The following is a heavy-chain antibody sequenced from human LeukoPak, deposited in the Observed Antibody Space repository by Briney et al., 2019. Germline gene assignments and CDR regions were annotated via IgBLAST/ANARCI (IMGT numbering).Heavy chain of an antibody. Sequence: SETLSLTCTVSGGSISSHYWSWIRQPPGKGLEWIGYIYYSGSTNYNPSLKSRVTISVDTSKNQFSLKLSSVTAADTAVYYCARALGYCSSTSCYRNYYYYMDVWGKGTTVTVSS. J-gene: IGHJ6*03. V-gene: IGHV4-59*11. CDR1: GGSISSHY. CDR2: IYYSGST. CDR3: ARALGYCSSTSCYRNYYYYMDV. D-gene: IGHD2-2*01.